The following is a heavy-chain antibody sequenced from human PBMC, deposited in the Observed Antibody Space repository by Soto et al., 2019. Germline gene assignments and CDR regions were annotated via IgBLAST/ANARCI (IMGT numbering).Heavy chain of an antibody. CDR3: ARVGFYNWNYFDWFDP. J-gene: IGHJ5*02. D-gene: IGHD1-7*01. CDR2: IYYSGST. V-gene: IGHV4-31*02. CDR1: GGSISSGGYY. Sequence: SQTLSLTCTVSGGSISSGGYYWSWIRQHPGKGLEWIGYIYYSGSTYYNPSLKSRVTISVDTSKNQFSLKLSSVTAADTAVYYCARVGFYNWNYFDWFDPWGQGTLVTVSS.